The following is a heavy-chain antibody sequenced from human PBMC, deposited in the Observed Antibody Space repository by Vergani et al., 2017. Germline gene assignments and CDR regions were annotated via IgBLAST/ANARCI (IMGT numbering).Heavy chain of an antibody. V-gene: IGHV4-39*07. D-gene: IGHD3-3*01. CDR2: IYYSGST. CDR3: AREGRQYDFWSGYYLNWFDP. J-gene: IGHJ5*02. Sequence: QLQLQESGPGLVKPSETLSLTCTVSGGSISSSSYYWGWIRQPPGKGLEWIGSIYYSGSTYYNPSLKSRVTISVDTSKNQCSLKLSSVTAADTAVYYCAREGRQYDFWSGYYLNWFDPGGQGTLVTVSS. CDR1: GGSISSSSYY.